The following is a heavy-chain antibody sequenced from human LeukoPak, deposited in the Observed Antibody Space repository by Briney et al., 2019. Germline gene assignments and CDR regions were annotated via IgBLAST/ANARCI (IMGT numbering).Heavy chain of an antibody. J-gene: IGHJ4*02. CDR3: ARRSRGGDS. CDR2: INHSGST. V-gene: IGHV4-34*01. CDR1: GGSFSGYY. D-gene: IGHD4-23*01. Sequence: SETLSLTCAVYGGSFSGYYWSWIRQPPGKGLEWIGEINHSGSTNYNPSLKSRVTISVDTSKNQFSLKLSSVTAADTAVYYCARRSRGGDSWGQGTLVTVSP.